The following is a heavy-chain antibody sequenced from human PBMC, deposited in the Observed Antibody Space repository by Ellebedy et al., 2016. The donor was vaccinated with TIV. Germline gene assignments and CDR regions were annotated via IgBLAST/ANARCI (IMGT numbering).Heavy chain of an antibody. CDR1: GFTFSDYG. CDR3: AKEGSGVTHVDA. Sequence: GESLKISXAASGFTFSDYGMHWVRQAPGKGLEWVAVISHDGTKKFYADSVKGRFTISRDNTKNAVYLQMNSLRVDDTARYYCAKEGSGVTHVDAWGQGTLVTVSS. J-gene: IGHJ5*02. D-gene: IGHD2-21*02. V-gene: IGHV3-30*18. CDR2: ISHDGTKK.